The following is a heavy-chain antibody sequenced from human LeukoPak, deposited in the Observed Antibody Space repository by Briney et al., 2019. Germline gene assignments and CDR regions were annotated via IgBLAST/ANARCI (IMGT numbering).Heavy chain of an antibody. CDR2: IYWNDDK. V-gene: IGHV2-5*01. CDR1: GFSLSTSGVG. D-gene: IGHD3-3*01. Sequence: SGPTLVNPTQTLTLTCTFSGFSLSTSGVGVGWIRQPPGKALEWLALIYWNDDKRYSPSLKSRLTITKDTSKNQVVLTMTNMDPIDTATYHCAHSDYDFWSGSPAMNFDYWGQGTLVTVSS. CDR3: AHSDYDFWSGSPAMNFDY. J-gene: IGHJ4*02.